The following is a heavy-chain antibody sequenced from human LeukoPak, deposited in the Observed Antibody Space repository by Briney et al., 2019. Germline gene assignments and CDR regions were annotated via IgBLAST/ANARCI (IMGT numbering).Heavy chain of an antibody. CDR2: IYSGGST. Sequence: GGSLRLSCAASGFTVSSNYMSWVRQAPGKGLEWVSVIYSGGSTYYADSVKGRFTISRDNSKNTLYLQMNSLRAEDTAVYYCATCTVAVAGIRYYYYYGMDVWGQGATVTVSS. CDR1: GFTVSSNY. CDR3: ATCTVAVAGIRYYYYYGMDV. V-gene: IGHV3-53*01. J-gene: IGHJ6*02. D-gene: IGHD6-19*01.